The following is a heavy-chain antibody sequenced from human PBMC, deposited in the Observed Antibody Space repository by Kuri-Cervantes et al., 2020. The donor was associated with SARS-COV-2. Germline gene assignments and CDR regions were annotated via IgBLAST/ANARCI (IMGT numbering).Heavy chain of an antibody. D-gene: IGHD2-21*01. CDR3: ARGSIVVVIANLDI. J-gene: IGHJ3*02. CDR1: GFTFSSYA. CDR2: ISSNGGST. V-gene: IGHV3-64*01. Sequence: GESLKISCAASGFTFSSYAMHWVRQAPGKGLEYVSAISSNGGSTYYANSVKGRFTISRDNPKNTLYLQMGSLRAEDMAVYYCARGSIVVVIANLDIWGQGTMVTVSS.